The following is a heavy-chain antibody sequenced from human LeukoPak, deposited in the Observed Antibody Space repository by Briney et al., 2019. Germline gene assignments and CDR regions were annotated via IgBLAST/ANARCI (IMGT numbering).Heavy chain of an antibody. D-gene: IGHD6-19*01. J-gene: IGHJ4*02. Sequence: ASVKVSCKVSGYTLTELSMHWVRQAPGKGLEWMGGFDPEDGETIYAQKFQGRVTMTEDTSTDTAYMELSSLRSEDTAVYYCAAMNEYSSGWPYFDHWGQGTLVTVSS. V-gene: IGHV1-24*01. CDR2: FDPEDGET. CDR1: GYTLTELS. CDR3: AAMNEYSSGWPYFDH.